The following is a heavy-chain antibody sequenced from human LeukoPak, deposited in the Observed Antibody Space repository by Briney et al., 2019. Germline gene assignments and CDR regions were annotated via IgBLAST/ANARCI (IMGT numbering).Heavy chain of an antibody. D-gene: IGHD3-22*01. Sequence: GGSLRLSCAASGFTFSSYSMNWVRQAPGRGLEWVSAISGSGGSTYYADSVKGRFTISRDDSKNTLYLQMNSLRAEDTAVYYCAKRPGNYYDSSGPPLDAFDIWGQGTMVTVSS. CDR3: AKRPGNYYDSSGPPLDAFDI. CDR2: ISGSGGST. CDR1: GFTFSSYS. J-gene: IGHJ3*02. V-gene: IGHV3-23*01.